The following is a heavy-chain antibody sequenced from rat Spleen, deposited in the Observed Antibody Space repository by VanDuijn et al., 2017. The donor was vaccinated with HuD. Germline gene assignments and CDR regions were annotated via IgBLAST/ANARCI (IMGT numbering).Heavy chain of an antibody. Sequence: EVQLVESGGGLVQPGRSLKLSCVASGFTFNNYWLTWFRQAPTKGLEWVSSITNSGLGTYYRDSVKGRFTISRDNAKSTLYLQMDSLRSEDTATYYCTTGVYWGQGVVVTVSS. J-gene: IGHJ2*01. CDR3: TTGVY. CDR2: ITNSGLGT. CDR1: GFTFNNYW. V-gene: IGHV5-31*01.